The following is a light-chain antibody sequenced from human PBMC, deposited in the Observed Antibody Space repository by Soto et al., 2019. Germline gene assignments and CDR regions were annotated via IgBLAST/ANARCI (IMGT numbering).Light chain of an antibody. CDR1: QSISSY. CDR2: AAS. J-gene: IGKJ4*01. Sequence: DIQMTQSPSSLSASVGDRVTITCRASQSISSYLNWYQQKPGKAPKLLIYAASSLQSVVPSRFSGSGSGTDFTLTISSLQPEEFSTYYCQQSYSTPLTFGGGTKVEIK. V-gene: IGKV1-39*01. CDR3: QQSYSTPLT.